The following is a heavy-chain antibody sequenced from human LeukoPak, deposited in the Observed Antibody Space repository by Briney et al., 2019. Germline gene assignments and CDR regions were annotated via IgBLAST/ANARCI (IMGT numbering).Heavy chain of an antibody. CDR1: GASITGYY. CDR3: AREAIAAAPRRQYWFDP. CDR2: IYYSGST. J-gene: IGHJ5*02. D-gene: IGHD6-13*01. V-gene: IGHV4-4*07. Sequence: SETLSLTCSVSGASITGYYWSWIRQPAGKGLEWTGSIYYSGSTYYNPSLKSRVTISVDTSKNQFSLKLSSVTAADTAVYYCAREAIAAAPRRQYWFDPWGQGTLVTVSS.